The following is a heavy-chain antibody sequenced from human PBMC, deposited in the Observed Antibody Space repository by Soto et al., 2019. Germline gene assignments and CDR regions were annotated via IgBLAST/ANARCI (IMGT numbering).Heavy chain of an antibody. CDR2: IYYSGST. Sequence: QLQLQESGPGLVKPSETLSLTCSVSGGSISSSSYFWGWIRQPPGKGLEWIGSIYYSGSTYYNPHLTRRVTVSVDTSKNQFSLKLSSVTAADKAVYYCARHPSDFWFDPWGQGTLVTVSS. V-gene: IGHV4-39*01. D-gene: IGHD2-21*02. CDR1: GGSISSSSYF. CDR3: ARHPSDFWFDP. J-gene: IGHJ5*02.